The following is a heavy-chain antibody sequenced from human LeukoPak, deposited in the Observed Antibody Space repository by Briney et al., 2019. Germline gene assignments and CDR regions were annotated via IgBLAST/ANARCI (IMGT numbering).Heavy chain of an antibody. J-gene: IGHJ3*02. CDR2: INHSGST. V-gene: IGHV4-34*01. CDR1: GGSFSGYY. D-gene: IGHD6-6*01. Sequence: SETLSLTCAVYGGSFSGYYWSWIRQPPGKGLEWIGEINHSGSTNYNPSLKSRVTISVDTSKNQFSLKLSSVTAADTAVYYCARATYSSSTSISRAFDIWGQGTMVTVSS. CDR3: ARATYSSSTSISRAFDI.